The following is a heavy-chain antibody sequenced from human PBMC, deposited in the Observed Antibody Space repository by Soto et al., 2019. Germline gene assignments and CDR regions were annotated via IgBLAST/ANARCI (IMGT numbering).Heavy chain of an antibody. CDR3: ARSGRVGADFQH. V-gene: IGHV4-59*01. J-gene: IGHJ1*01. CDR2: IYYSGST. CDR1: GGSISSYY. Sequence: QVQLQESGPGLVKPSETLSLTYTVSGGSISSYYWSWIRQPPGKGLEWIGYIYYSGSTNYNPSLKSRVTISVDTSKNQFSLKLSSVTAADTAVYYCARSGRVGADFQHWGQGTLVTVSS. D-gene: IGHD2-15*01.